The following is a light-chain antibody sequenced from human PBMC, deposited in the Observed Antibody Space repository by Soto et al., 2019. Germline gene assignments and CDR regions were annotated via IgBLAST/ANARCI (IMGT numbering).Light chain of an antibody. CDR2: DVS. J-gene: IGLJ1*01. V-gene: IGLV2-14*01. CDR1: SSDVGGYNY. Sequence: QSVLTQPASVSESPGQPITISCTGTSSDVGGYNYVSWYQQHPGKAPKLMIYDVSNRPSGVSNRFSGSKSGNTASLTISGLQAEDEADYYCSSYTGSSTLYVFGTGTKVTVL. CDR3: SSYTGSSTLYV.